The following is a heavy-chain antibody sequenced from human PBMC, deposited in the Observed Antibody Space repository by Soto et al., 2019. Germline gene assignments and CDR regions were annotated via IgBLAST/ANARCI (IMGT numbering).Heavy chain of an antibody. CDR3: ARVLGAYYNWFDP. CDR1: GFTFSSHT. D-gene: IGHD1-26*01. CDR2: IGGSSTYI. J-gene: IGHJ5*02. V-gene: IGHV3-21*01. Sequence: GGSLRLSGTASGFTFSSHTMTWVRQAPGKGLEWVSSIGGSSTYIYYADSVKGRFTISRDNAKNSLYLQMHSLRAEDTAVYYCARVLGAYYNWFDPWGQGTLVTVSS.